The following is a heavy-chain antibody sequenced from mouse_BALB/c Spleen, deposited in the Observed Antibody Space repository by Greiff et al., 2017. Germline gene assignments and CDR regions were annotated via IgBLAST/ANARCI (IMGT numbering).Heavy chain of an antibody. CDR2: IDPENGNT. CDR3: ALYYDYDGGDY. D-gene: IGHD2-4*01. CDR1: GFNIKDYY. V-gene: IGHV14-1*02. J-gene: IGHJ2*01. Sequence: EVQLVESGAELVRPGALVKLSCKASGFNIKDYYMHWVKQRPEQGLEWIGWIDPENGNTIYDPKFQGKASITADTSSNTAYLQLSSLTSEDTAVYYCALYYDYDGGDYWGQGTTLTVSS.